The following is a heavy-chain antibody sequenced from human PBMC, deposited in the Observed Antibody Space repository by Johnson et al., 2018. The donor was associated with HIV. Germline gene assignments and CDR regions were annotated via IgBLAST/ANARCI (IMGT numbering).Heavy chain of an antibody. J-gene: IGHJ3*02. Sequence: QVQLVESGGGVVQPGRSLRLSCAASGFTFSSYAMHWVRQAPGKGLEWVAVISYDGSNKYYADSVKGRFTISRDNSKNTLYLQMNSLRPEDTAGYSCARPMGTYYNFWSGSNGFCIWGQGTMVTVSS. CDR1: GFTFSSYA. V-gene: IGHV3-30*04. D-gene: IGHD3-3*01. CDR3: ARPMGTYYNFWSGSNGFCI. CDR2: ISYDGSNK.